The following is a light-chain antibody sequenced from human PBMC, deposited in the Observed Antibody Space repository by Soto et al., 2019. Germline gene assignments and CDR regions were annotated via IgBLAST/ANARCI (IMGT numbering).Light chain of an antibody. CDR2: AAS. CDR3: QQSFSPLWT. CDR1: QSISNY. J-gene: IGKJ1*01. V-gene: IGKV1-39*01. Sequence: DIPMTQSPSSLSASVGDRVTITCRASQSISNYLNWYQLKPGKAPKLLIYAASSMQSGVPSRFSGSGSETDFTLTISSLQPDDSATYYCQQSFSPLWTFGQGTKVEV.